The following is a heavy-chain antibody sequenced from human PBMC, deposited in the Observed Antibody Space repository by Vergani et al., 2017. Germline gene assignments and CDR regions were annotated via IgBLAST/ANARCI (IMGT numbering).Heavy chain of an antibody. D-gene: IGHD2/OR15-2a*01. CDR1: GFTFSSHG. J-gene: IGHJ4*01. CDR2: IWYDGSNK. Sequence: QVQLVESEGGVVQPGRSLTLSCVASGFTFSSHGMHWVRQAPGKGLEWVAVIWYDGSNKYYGDSVKGRFTISRDNSKNTLYLQMNSLRVEDTAIYYCVKEKIDLGSYFFDSWGHGILVTVSS. CDR3: VKEKIDLGSYFFDS. V-gene: IGHV3-33*06.